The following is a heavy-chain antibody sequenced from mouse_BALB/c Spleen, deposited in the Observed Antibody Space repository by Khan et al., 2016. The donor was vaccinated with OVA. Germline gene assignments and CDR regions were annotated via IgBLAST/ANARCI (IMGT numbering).Heavy chain of an antibody. CDR1: GYTFTTYW. CDR2: INPTSGYT. Sequence: VQLQQSGAELAKPGASVKMSCKASGYTFTTYWMNWVKQRPGQGMEWIGYINPTSGYTDYNEKFKDRATLSADKSSSTAYMQLSSLTSEDSAVYYCTRERIDYWGQGTTLTVSS. V-gene: IGHV1-7*01. CDR3: TRERIDY. J-gene: IGHJ2*01.